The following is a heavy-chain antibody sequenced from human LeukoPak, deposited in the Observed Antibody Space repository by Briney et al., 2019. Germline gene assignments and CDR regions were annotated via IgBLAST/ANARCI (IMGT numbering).Heavy chain of an antibody. V-gene: IGHV3-74*01. CDR3: ARALGNAFDI. J-gene: IGHJ3*02. CDR2: INSDESST. CDR1: GFTFSSYR. D-gene: IGHD7-27*01. Sequence: GGSLRLSCAASGFTFSSYRMHWVRQAPGKGLVWVSRINSDESSTNYADSVKGRITISRDNAKNTLYLQMNSLRAEDTALYYCARALGNAFDIWGQGTMVTVSS.